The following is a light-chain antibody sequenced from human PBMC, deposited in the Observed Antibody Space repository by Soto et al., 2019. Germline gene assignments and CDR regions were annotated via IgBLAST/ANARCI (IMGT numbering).Light chain of an antibody. J-gene: IGKJ4*01. V-gene: IGKV3-11*01. Sequence: EFVLTQSPATLSLSPGERATLSCRASPSVRSSLAWYQQKPGQAPRLLIYDASNRATGIPARFSGSGSGTDFTLTISSLEPEDFAVYYCQQRSSWLLTFGGGTKVEIK. CDR3: QQRSSWLLT. CDR2: DAS. CDR1: PSVRSS.